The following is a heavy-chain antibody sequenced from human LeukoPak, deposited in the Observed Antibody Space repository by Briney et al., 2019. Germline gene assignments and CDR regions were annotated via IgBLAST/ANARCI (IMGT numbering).Heavy chain of an antibody. V-gene: IGHV1-18*01. D-gene: IGHD6-13*01. J-gene: IGHJ4*02. CDR2: ISPYNDDT. CDR3: ARDRLQLVPYY. CDR1: GYTFTSYG. Sequence: GASVKVSCKASGYTFTSYGINWVRQAPGQGPEWMGWISPYNDDTNYAQKFQGRVTMTTDTSTTTAYMELRSLRSDDTAVYYCARDRLQLVPYYWGQGTLVTVSS.